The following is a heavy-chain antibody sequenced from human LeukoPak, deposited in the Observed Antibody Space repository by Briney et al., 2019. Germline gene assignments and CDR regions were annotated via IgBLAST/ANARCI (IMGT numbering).Heavy chain of an antibody. V-gene: IGHV4-31*03. CDR3: ARNPTNPMVRGVIDY. Sequence: SETLSLTCTVSGGSISSGGYYWSWIRQRPGKGLEWIGYIYYSGSTYYNPSLKSRVTISVDTSKNQFSLKLSSATAADTAVYYCARNPTNPMVRGVIDYWGQGTLVTVSS. CDR1: GGSISSGGYY. CDR2: IYYSGST. D-gene: IGHD3-10*01. J-gene: IGHJ4*02.